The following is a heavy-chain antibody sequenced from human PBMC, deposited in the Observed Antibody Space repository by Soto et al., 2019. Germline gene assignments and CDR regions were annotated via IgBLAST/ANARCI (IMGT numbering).Heavy chain of an antibody. CDR2: IWYDGSNK. Sequence: GGSLRLSCAASVFTFSSYCMHLVRQAPGKGLECVSVIWYDGSNKYYADSVKGRFTISRDNSQNTLYLQMNSLRAEDTAVYYCAKGRSRWLLDAFDIWGQGTMVTVSS. CDR3: AKGRSRWLLDAFDI. J-gene: IGHJ3*02. D-gene: IGHD6-13*01. V-gene: IGHV3-33*06. CDR1: VFTFSSYC.